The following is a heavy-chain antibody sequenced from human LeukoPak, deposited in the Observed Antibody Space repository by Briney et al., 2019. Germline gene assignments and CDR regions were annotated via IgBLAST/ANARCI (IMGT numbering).Heavy chain of an antibody. CDR3: ARGVGGPPDP. CDR2: ISAYNGNT. Sequence: ASVKVSCKVSGYTFTGYGISSVREAPGQQVEWMGWISAYNGNTNYAQKLQGRATMTTDTSTSTAYMELRSLRSDDSAVDYCARGVGGPPDPWGQGTLVTVAS. D-gene: IGHD1-26*01. V-gene: IGHV1-18*01. CDR1: GYTFTGYG. J-gene: IGHJ5*02.